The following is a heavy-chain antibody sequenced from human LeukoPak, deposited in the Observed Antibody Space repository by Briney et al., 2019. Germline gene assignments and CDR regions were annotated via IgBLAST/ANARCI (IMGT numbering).Heavy chain of an antibody. CDR2: IYYSGST. J-gene: IGHJ4*02. Sequence: SETLSLTCTVSGGSISSYYWSWIRQPPGKGLEWIGYIYYSGSTNYNPSLKSRVTISVDTSKNQFSLKLSSVTAADTAVYYCARNSLDMVRGVCDYWGQGTLVTVSS. CDR1: GGSISSYY. D-gene: IGHD3-10*01. V-gene: IGHV4-59*01. CDR3: ARNSLDMVRGVCDY.